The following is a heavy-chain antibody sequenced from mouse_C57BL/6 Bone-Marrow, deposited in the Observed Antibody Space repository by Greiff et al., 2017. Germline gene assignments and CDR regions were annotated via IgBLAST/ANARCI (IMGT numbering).Heavy chain of an antibody. V-gene: IGHV1-63*01. CDR1: GYTFTNYW. CDR3: ARNFYYFDY. Sequence: VNLVESGAELVRPGTSVKMSCKASGYTFTNYWIGWAKQRPGHGLEWIGDIYPGGGYTNYNEKFKGKATLTADKSSSTAYMQFSSLTSEDSAIYYCARNFYYFDYWGQGTTLTVSS. CDR2: IYPGGGYT. J-gene: IGHJ2*01.